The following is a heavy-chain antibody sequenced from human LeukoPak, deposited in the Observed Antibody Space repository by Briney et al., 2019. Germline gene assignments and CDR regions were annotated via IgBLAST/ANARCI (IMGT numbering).Heavy chain of an antibody. J-gene: IGHJ4*02. V-gene: IGHV1-46*01. Sequence: ASVKVSCKASGYTFTSNYIHWVRRAPGQGLEWMGMIYPRDGSTSYAQKFQGRVTVTRDTSASTVHMELSGLRSEDTAVYYCARDQEGFDYWGQGTLVTVSS. CDR1: GYTFTSNY. CDR3: ARDQEGFDY. CDR2: IYPRDGST.